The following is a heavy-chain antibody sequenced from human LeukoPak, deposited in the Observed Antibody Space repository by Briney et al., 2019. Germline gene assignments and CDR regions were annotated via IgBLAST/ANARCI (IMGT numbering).Heavy chain of an antibody. D-gene: IGHD2-2*01. CDR1: GGSFSGYH. J-gene: IGHJ4*02. CDR2: INHSGST. CDR3: ARTIVVVPAALRLTGYYFDY. Sequence: SETLSLTCAVYGGSFSGYHWSWIRQPPGKGLEWIGEINHSGSTNYNPSLKSRVTISVDTSKNQFSLKLSSVTAADTAVYYCARTIVVVPAALRLTGYYFDYWGQGTLVTVSS. V-gene: IGHV4-34*01.